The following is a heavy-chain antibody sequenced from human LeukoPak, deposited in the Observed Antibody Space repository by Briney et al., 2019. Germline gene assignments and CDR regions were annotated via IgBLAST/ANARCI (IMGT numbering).Heavy chain of an antibody. Sequence: AGGSLRLSCAASGFTFSSYGMHWVRQAPGKGLEWVAVIWYDGSNKYYADSVKGRFTISRDNSKNTLYLQMNSLRAEDTAVYYCAKDLGYSSSWYLLDYWGQGTLVTVSS. J-gene: IGHJ4*02. D-gene: IGHD6-13*01. V-gene: IGHV3-33*06. CDR2: IWYDGSNK. CDR1: GFTFSSYG. CDR3: AKDLGYSSSWYLLDY.